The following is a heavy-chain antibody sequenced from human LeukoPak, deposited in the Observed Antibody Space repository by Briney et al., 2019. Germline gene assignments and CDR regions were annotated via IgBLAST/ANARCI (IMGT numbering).Heavy chain of an antibody. CDR2: ISGSGGST. CDR1: GFTFSSYA. Sequence: PGGSLRLSCAASGFTFSSYAMSWVRQAPGKGLEWVSAISGSGGSTYSADSVKGRFTISRDNSKNTLYLQMNSLRAEDTAVYYCARSLSNIAARSYWFDPWGQGTQVTVSS. CDR3: ARSLSNIAARSYWFDP. D-gene: IGHD6-6*01. J-gene: IGHJ5*02. V-gene: IGHV3-23*01.